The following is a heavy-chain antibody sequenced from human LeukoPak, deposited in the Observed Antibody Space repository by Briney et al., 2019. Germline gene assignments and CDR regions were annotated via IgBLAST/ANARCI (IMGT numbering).Heavy chain of an antibody. V-gene: IGHV1-69*04. Sequence: SVTVSCKASGCTFSSYAISWVRQPPGQGLEWMGRIIPILGIANYAQKFQGRVTITADKSTSTAYMELSSLRSEDTAVYYCARDPRKGNWGQGTLVTVSS. CDR2: IIPILGIA. D-gene: IGHD6-13*01. CDR1: GCTFSSYA. CDR3: ARDPRKGN. J-gene: IGHJ4*02.